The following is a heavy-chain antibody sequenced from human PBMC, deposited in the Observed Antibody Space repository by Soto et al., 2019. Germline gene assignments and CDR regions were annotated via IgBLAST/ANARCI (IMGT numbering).Heavy chain of an antibody. CDR1: GYTFTGYY. CDR2: INPNSGGT. Sequence: QVQLVQSGAEVKKPGASVKVSCKASGYTFTGYYMHWVRQAPGQGLEWMGWINPNSGGTNYAQKFQGRVTMTRDTSISTAYMELSRLRSDDTAVYYCARDGSPLIAAAGIIWFDPWGQGTLVTVSS. D-gene: IGHD6-13*01. V-gene: IGHV1-2*02. CDR3: ARDGSPLIAAAGIIWFDP. J-gene: IGHJ5*02.